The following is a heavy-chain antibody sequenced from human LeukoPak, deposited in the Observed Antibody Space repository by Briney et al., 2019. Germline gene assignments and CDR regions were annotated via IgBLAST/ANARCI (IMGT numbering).Heavy chain of an antibody. CDR1: GYTFNSYA. V-gene: IGHV3-23*01. Sequence: GGSLRPSCAASGYTFNSYAMNWVRQAPGKGLEWVSGISGSGGSTNYADSVKGRFTISRDNSKNTLYMQMNSLRAEDTAVYYCAKGGISGSYYEFDYWGQGTLVTVSS. D-gene: IGHD1-26*01. J-gene: IGHJ4*02. CDR3: AKGGISGSYYEFDY. CDR2: ISGSGGST.